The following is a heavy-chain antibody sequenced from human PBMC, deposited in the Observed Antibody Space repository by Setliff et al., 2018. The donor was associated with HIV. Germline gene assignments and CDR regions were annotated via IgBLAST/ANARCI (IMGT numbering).Heavy chain of an antibody. V-gene: IGHV3-20*04. CDR1: GFNFNDYG. J-gene: IGHJ6*03. CDR3: ARGNWNMDV. D-gene: IGHD3-3*01. Sequence: PGGSLRLSCAASGFNFNDYGMTWVRQAPGKGLEWVSGINWDGGSTGYADFVKGRFTISRHNAKNSLYLQMNSLRAEDTALYYCARGNWNMDVWGKGTTGTVS. CDR2: INWDGGST.